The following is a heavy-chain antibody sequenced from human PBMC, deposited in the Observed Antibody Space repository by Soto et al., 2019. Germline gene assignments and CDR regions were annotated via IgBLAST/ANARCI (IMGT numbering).Heavy chain of an antibody. CDR3: ARGSGIVALPGELEDVNYDY. Sequence: QVKLQQWGAGLVKPSETLSLSCAVYGQSFSGHSWAGIRQPPGKGLEWIGEINESGSTYYNPSLKSRVTISTDTSKNQFSLKLSSVSAADTAAYFCARGSGIVALPGELEDVNYDYWGQGTLVNVSS. V-gene: IGHV4-34*01. J-gene: IGHJ4*02. CDR1: GQSFSGHS. D-gene: IGHD1-1*01. CDR2: INESGST.